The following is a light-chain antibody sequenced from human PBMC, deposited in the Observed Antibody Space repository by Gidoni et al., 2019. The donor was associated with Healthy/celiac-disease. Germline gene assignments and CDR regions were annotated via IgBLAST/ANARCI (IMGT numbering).Light chain of an antibody. Sequence: DIQMTQSPSTQSASVGDRVTITCRASQSISSWLAWYQQKPGKAPKLLIYDASSLERGVPSRFSGSGSRTEFTLTISSLQPDDFATYYCQQYNSYWTFGQGTKVKIK. CDR1: QSISSW. V-gene: IGKV1-5*01. CDR3: QQYNSYWT. CDR2: DAS. J-gene: IGKJ1*01.